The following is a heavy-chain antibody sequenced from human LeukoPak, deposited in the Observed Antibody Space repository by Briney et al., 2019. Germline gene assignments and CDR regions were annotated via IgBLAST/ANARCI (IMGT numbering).Heavy chain of an antibody. V-gene: IGHV4-59*01. J-gene: IGHJ4*02. CDR2: IYYSGST. CDR1: GGSISSYY. Sequence: SETLSLTCTVSGGSISSYYWSWLRQPPGKGLEWIGYIYYSGSTNYNPSLKSQVTISVDTSKNQFSLKLSSVTAADTAVYHCARGSRANFDYWGQGTLVTVSS. D-gene: IGHD3-10*01. CDR3: ARGSRANFDY.